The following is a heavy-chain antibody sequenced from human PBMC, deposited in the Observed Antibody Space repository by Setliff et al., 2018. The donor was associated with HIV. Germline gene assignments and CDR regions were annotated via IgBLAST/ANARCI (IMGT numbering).Heavy chain of an antibody. D-gene: IGHD3-3*01. J-gene: IGHJ1*01. Sequence: ETLSLTCTVSGATISRHFWSWIRQSPGKVLEWIGTIYDSGVTKYNPSLKTRVSVSVDTSRSHLSLSLTSVTPADTAVYYCARRQWGTSAYYEFFQQWGQGSLVTVSS. CDR2: IYDSGVT. V-gene: IGHV4-59*11. CDR1: GATISRHF. CDR3: ARRQWGTSAYYEFFQQ.